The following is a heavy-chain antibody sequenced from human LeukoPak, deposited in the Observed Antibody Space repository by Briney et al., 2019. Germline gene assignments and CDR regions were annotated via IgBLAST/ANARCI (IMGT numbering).Heavy chain of an antibody. CDR3: VRRDSGWNYFDY. CDR2: IYYTGKN. D-gene: IGHD5-12*01. CDR1: GGSIINHY. V-gene: IGHV4-59*08. J-gene: IGHJ4*02. Sequence: SETLSLTCAVSGGSIINHYWGWIRQPPGKGLQWIGDIYYTGKNNYNPSLKSRVTISLDTSKDHLSLKLTSVLAADTAIYYCVRRDSGWNYFDYWGRGILVTVSS.